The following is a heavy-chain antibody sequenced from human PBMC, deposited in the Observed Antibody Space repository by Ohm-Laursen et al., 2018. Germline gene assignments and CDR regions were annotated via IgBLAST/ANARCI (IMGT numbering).Heavy chain of an antibody. CDR3: ARSTGDGYNLDY. Sequence: SLRLSCTASGFTFSSYDMHWVRQATGKGLEWVSAIGTAGDTYYPGSVKGRFTISRENAKNSLYLQMNSLRAGDTAVYYCARSTGDGYNLDYWGQGTLVTVSS. CDR2: IGTAGDT. V-gene: IGHV3-13*01. CDR1: GFTFSSYD. J-gene: IGHJ4*02. D-gene: IGHD5-24*01.